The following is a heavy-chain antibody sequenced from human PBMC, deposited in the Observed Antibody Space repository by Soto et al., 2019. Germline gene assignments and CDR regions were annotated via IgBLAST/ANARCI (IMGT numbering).Heavy chain of an antibody. CDR3: AREYSSFEC. D-gene: IGHD4-4*01. V-gene: IGHV4-59*01. CDR1: GGSIGNYY. J-gene: IGHJ5*01. CDR2: IHFSGAT. Sequence: QVQLQESGPGLVKPSETLSLTCTVSGGSIGNYYWSWIRQPPGKGLEWIGYIHFSGATSYNPSLKSRVIISVDTSKNQLSLSLTSVTAADTAVYYCAREYSSFECWGPGRQVNVSS.